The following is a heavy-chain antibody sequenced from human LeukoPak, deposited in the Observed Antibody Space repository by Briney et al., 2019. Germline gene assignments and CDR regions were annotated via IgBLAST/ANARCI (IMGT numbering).Heavy chain of an antibody. Sequence: SETLSLTCTVSGGSISSYYWSWIRQPPGKKLEWIGYIYYSGSTNYNPSLKSRVTISVDTSKNQFSLKLSSLTAADTAVYYCARAPRITIFGVVKNWFDPWGQGTLVTVSS. V-gene: IGHV4-59*12. D-gene: IGHD3-3*01. J-gene: IGHJ5*02. CDR2: IYYSGST. CDR1: GGSISSYY. CDR3: ARAPRITIFGVVKNWFDP.